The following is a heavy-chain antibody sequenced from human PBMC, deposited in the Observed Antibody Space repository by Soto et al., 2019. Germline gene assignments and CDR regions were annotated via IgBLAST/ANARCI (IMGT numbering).Heavy chain of an antibody. CDR2: IIPIFGTA. Sequence: SVKVSCKASGGTFSSYAISWVRQAPGQGLEWMGGIIPIFGTANYAQKFQGRVTITADESTSTAYMELSSLSSEDTAVYYCARALGDHYYYYGMDVWGQGTTVTVSS. CDR1: GGTFSSYA. V-gene: IGHV1-69*13. J-gene: IGHJ6*02. D-gene: IGHD2-21*02. CDR3: ARALGDHYYYYGMDV.